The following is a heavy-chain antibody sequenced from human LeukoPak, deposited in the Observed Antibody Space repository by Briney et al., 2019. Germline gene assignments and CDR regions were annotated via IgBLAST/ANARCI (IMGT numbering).Heavy chain of an antibody. CDR2: ITGSGGST. D-gene: IGHD6-13*01. CDR1: GFTFNNYA. V-gene: IGHV3-23*01. J-gene: IGHJ6*03. Sequence: GGSLTLTCAASGFTFNNYAMSWVRQAPGKGLEWVSTITGSGGSTYSADSVKGRLTISRDNSKNTLYLQMNSLRADDTALYYCARNQDSSWYYYYMDVWGTGATVTVSS. CDR3: ARNQDSSWYYYYMDV.